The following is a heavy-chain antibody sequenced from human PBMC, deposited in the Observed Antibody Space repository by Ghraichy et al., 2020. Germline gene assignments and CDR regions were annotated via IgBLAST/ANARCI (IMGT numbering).Heavy chain of an antibody. CDR1: GYTFTGYY. CDR3: ARSIGSGSYEVVDY. J-gene: IGHJ4*02. Sequence: ASVKVSCKASGYTFTGYYMHWVRQAPGQGLEWMGWINPNSGGTNYAQKFQGRVTMTRDTSISTAYMELSRLRSDDTAVYYCARSIGSGSYEVVDYWGQGTLVTVSS. V-gene: IGHV1-2*02. CDR2: INPNSGGT. D-gene: IGHD3-10*01.